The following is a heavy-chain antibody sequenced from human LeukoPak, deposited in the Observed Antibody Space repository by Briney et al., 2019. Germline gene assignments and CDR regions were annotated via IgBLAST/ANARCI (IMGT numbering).Heavy chain of an antibody. CDR1: GFTFRTYS. D-gene: IGHD5-12*01. CDR3: AREGGYDFDY. J-gene: IGHJ4*02. CDR2: ISSSSSTI. V-gene: IGHV3-48*04. Sequence: GGSLRLSCAASGFTFRTYSMNWVRQAPGKGLEWISYISSSSSTIYYADSVKGRFTISRDNAKNSLYLQLNSLRAEDTAVYYCAREGGYDFDYWGQGTLVTVSS.